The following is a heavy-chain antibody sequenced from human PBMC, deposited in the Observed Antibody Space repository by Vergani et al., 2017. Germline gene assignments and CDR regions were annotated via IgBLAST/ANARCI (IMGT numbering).Heavy chain of an antibody. D-gene: IGHD2-15*01. Sequence: QLQLPESGPGLVKPSETLSLTCTVSGGSISSSSYYWGWIRQPPGKGLEWIGSIYYSGSTYYNPSLKSRVTISVDTSKNQFSLKLSSVTAADTAVYYCARDTDVVVVAARSDYYYGMDVWGQGTTVTVSS. J-gene: IGHJ6*02. CDR1: GGSISSSSYY. CDR2: IYYSGST. V-gene: IGHV4-39*02. CDR3: ARDTDVVVVAARSDYYYGMDV.